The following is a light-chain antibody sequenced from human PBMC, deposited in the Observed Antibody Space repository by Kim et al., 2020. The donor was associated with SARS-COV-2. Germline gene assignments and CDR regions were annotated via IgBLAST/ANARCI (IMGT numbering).Light chain of an antibody. V-gene: IGKV1-5*01. CDR1: QRISHF. CDR3: QQYNTYSWT. J-gene: IGKJ1*01. Sequence: DIQMTQSPSTLSASVGDRVTITCRASQRISHFLAWYQQKPGKAPNLLIYDASDLQSGVPSRFSGSGSGTEFTLTISSLQPDDFATYYCQQYNTYSWTFGQGTKVEIK. CDR2: DAS.